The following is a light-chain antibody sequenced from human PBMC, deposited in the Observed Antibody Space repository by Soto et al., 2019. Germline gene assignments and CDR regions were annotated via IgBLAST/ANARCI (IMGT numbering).Light chain of an antibody. V-gene: IGKV3-15*01. CDR1: QSVSSN. CDR3: QQYNNWPRT. CDR2: GAS. Sequence: EIVMTQSPATLSVSPGERTNLSCRASQSVSSNLAWYQQKPGQAPRVLIYGASTRATGIPARFSGSGSGTEFTLTISSLQSEDFAVYYCQQYNNWPRTFGQGTKV. J-gene: IGKJ1*01.